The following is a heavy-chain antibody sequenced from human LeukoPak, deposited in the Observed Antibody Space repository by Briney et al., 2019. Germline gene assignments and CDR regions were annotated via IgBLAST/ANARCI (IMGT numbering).Heavy chain of an antibody. CDR1: GFTFSSYA. J-gene: IGHJ6*02. V-gene: IGHV3-30-3*01. D-gene: IGHD1-1*01. Sequence: PGRSLRLSCAASGFTFSSYAMHWVRQAPGKGLEWVAVISYDGSNKYYADSVKGRFTISRDNSKNTLYLQMNSLRAEDTAVYYCARYDARYGMDVWGQGTTVTVS. CDR2: ISYDGSNK. CDR3: ARYDARYGMDV.